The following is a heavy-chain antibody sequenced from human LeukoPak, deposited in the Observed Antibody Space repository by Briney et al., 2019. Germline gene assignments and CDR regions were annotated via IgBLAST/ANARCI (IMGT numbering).Heavy chain of an antibody. D-gene: IGHD2-21*01. J-gene: IGHJ2*01. CDR2: IYNSGST. CDR3: ARVSGRFPWYFDL. V-gene: IGHV4-38-2*02. Sequence: SETLSLTCTVSDYSISSSYYWGLSRQPPGKRLEFFGIIYNSGSTYYKPSLNSRVTISVDTSKNQFPLKLSSVTAADTAEYYVARVSGRFPWYFDLRGRGTLVTVSS. CDR1: DYSISSSYY.